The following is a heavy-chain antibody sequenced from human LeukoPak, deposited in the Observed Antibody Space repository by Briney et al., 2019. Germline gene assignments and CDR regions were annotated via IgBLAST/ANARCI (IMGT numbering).Heavy chain of an antibody. J-gene: IGHJ4*02. CDR1: GFTVSSNY. V-gene: IGHV3-66*02. Sequence: PGGSLRLSCAASGFTVSSNYMSWVRQAPGEGLEWVSVIYSGGSTYYADSVKGRSTISRDNSKNTLYLQMNSLRAEDTAVYYCARDHMTTVTQYYFDYWGQGTLVTVSS. D-gene: IGHD4-17*01. CDR2: IYSGGST. CDR3: ARDHMTTVTQYYFDY.